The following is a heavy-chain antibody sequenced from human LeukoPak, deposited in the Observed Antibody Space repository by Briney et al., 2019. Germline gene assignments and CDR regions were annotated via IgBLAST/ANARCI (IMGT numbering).Heavy chain of an antibody. CDR2: ISSSSSYI. V-gene: IGHV3-21*01. CDR3: AKGSKAVLFTRDHYMDV. CDR1: GFTFSSYS. Sequence: GGSLRLSCAASGFTFSSYSMNWGRQAPGKGLEWVSSISSSSSYIYYADSVKGRFTISRDNSKNTLYLQMNSLRAEDTAVYYCAKGSKAVLFTRDHYMDVWGKGTTVTFSS. J-gene: IGHJ6*03. D-gene: IGHD6-19*01.